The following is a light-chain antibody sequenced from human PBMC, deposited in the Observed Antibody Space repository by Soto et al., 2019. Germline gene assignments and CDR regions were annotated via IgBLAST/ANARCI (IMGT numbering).Light chain of an antibody. Sequence: QSVLTQPPSVSGAPGQRVTISCTGSSSNIGAGYDVTWYQQHPGTAPKVIIYGNSNRPSGVPDRFSGSKSGTSASLAITGRQDDEEDAYYCQSYDSGLSGSVFGGGTKLTVL. CDR3: QSYDSGLSGSV. J-gene: IGLJ2*01. V-gene: IGLV1-40*01. CDR2: GNS. CDR1: SSNIGAGYD.